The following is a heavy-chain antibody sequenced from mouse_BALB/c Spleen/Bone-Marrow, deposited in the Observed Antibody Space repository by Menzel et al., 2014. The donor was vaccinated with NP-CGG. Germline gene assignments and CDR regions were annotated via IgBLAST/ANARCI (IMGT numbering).Heavy chain of an antibody. CDR1: GFDFSGFW. V-gene: IGHV4-1*02. D-gene: IGHD2-3*01. Sequence: EVNLVESGGGLVQPGRSLKISCAASGFDFSGFWMGWVRLAPGKGLEWIGEINPDSRTINYSPFLKDRFIISRDNAKNTLYLHMSKVRSEDTALYYCARLGYYGGFAYWGQGTLVTVSA. CDR3: ARLGYYGGFAY. CDR2: INPDSRTI. J-gene: IGHJ3*01.